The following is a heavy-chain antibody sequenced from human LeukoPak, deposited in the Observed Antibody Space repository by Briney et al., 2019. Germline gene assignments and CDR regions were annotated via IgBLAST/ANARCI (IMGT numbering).Heavy chain of an antibody. CDR3: ARVSGRIQVWPQPFGDGLDV. D-gene: IGHD3-10*01. CDR1: GFTFTNYA. V-gene: IGHV3-23*01. CDR2: ISGGGGST. Sequence: GGSLRLSCAASGFTFTNYAMSWVRQAPGKGLEWVSGISGGGGSTYYADSVKGRFTTSKDNSKNTLYLQMNSLRAEDTAIYYCARVSGRIQVWPQPFGDGLDVWGQGTTVTVSS. J-gene: IGHJ6*02.